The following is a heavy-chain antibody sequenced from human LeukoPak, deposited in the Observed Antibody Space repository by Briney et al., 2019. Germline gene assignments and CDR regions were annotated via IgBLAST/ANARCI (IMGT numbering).Heavy chain of an antibody. Sequence: PSETLSLTCTVSGGSISSSSYYWGWIRQPPGKGLEWIGSIYYSGSTYYNPSLKSRVTISVDTSKNQFSLKLSSVTAADTAVYYCARLGGHYDFWSGYYTANWFDPWGQGTLVTVSS. D-gene: IGHD3-3*01. CDR1: GGSISSSSYY. V-gene: IGHV4-39*01. J-gene: IGHJ5*02. CDR2: IYYSGST. CDR3: ARLGGHYDFWSGYYTANWFDP.